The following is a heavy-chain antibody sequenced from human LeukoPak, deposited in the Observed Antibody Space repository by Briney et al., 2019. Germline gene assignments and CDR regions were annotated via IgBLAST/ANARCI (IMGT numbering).Heavy chain of an antibody. CDR3: ALGGSSSWYNDAFDI. CDR2: IIPIFGTA. CDR1: GGTFSSYA. D-gene: IGHD6-13*01. Sequence: SVKVSCKASGGTFSSYAIGWVRQAPGQGLEWMGGIIPIFGTANYAQKFQGRVTITTDESTSTAYMELSSLRSEDTAVYYCALGGSSSWYNDAFDIWGQGTMVTVSS. J-gene: IGHJ3*02. V-gene: IGHV1-69*05.